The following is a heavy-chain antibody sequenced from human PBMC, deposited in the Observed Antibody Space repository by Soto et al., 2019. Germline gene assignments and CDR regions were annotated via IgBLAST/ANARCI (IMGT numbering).Heavy chain of an antibody. CDR3: ARVSGSYYYGMDV. J-gene: IGHJ6*02. Sequence: QVQLQESGPGLVKPSGTLSLTCAVSGGSISSSNWWSWVRQPPGKGLEWIGEIYHSGSTNYNPSLKSRLTISVDKSKNQFSLKLPSVTAADTAVYYCARVSGSYYYGMDVWGQGTTVTVSS. V-gene: IGHV4-4*02. CDR2: IYHSGST. CDR1: GGSISSSNW. D-gene: IGHD1-26*01.